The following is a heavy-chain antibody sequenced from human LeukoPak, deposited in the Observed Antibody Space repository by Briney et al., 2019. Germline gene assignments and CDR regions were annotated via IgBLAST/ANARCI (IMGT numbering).Heavy chain of an antibody. V-gene: IGHV4-59*11. CDR1: GASIRSHF. J-gene: IGHJ4*02. CDR2: GFHTGRI. D-gene: IGHD2-15*01. Sequence: SETLSLTCIVSGASIRSHFWTWLRQPPGRGLEWIGYGFHTGRIAYSPSLRGRVTISVDASKNQISLRLTSVTAADTAVYYCARRGETPPTEDCGQGILVTAYS. CDR3: ARRGETPPTED.